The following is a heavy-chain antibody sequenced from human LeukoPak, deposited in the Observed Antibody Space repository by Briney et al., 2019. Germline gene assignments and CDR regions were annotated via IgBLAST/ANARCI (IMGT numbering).Heavy chain of an antibody. CDR2: IYYSGST. V-gene: IGHV4-59*05. J-gene: IGHJ4*02. CDR1: GGSTSSYY. Sequence: SETLSLTCTVSGGSTSSYYWSWIRQPPGKGLEWIGSIYYSGSTYYNPSLKSRATISVDTSKNQFSLKLSSVTAADTAVYYCARHFGSSGYYYRQPRDYWGQGTLVTVSS. CDR3: ARHFGSSGYYYRQPRDY. D-gene: IGHD3-22*01.